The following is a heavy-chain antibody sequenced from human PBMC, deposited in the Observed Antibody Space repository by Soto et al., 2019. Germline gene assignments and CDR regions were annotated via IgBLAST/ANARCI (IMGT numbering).Heavy chain of an antibody. CDR2: IRGSGETT. J-gene: IGHJ6*02. CDR3: ATRGYCLSPGWLADYYAMVV. CDR1: GFTFSRYA. V-gene: IGHV3-23*01. D-gene: IGHD2-15*01. Sequence: EVQLLESGGGLVQPGGSLRLSCAASGFTFSRYAMSWVRQAPGKGLEWVSSIRGSGETTHYADSVKGRVTISRDNSESTLYLQMTSRRAEDMAVYYCATRGYCLSPGWLADYYAMVVWGQGTTVTVSS.